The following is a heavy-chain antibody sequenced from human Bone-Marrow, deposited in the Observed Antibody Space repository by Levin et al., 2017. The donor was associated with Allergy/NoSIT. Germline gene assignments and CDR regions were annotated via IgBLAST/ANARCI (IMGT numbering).Heavy chain of an antibody. Sequence: ASVKVSCKAAGYTFTDSYLHWVRQVPGQGLEWMGRVSPKTGGTDYAQKFQGRITMTRDTSINTAYMELSRLRSDDTTVYYCTRKNSVGTFDYWGQGTLVTVSS. CDR1: GYTFTDSY. CDR2: VSPKTGGT. V-gene: IGHV1-2*06. D-gene: IGHD1-1*01. J-gene: IGHJ4*02. CDR3: TRKNSVGTFDY.